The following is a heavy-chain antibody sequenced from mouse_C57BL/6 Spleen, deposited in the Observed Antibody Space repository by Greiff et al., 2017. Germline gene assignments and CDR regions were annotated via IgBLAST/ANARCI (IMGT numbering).Heavy chain of an antibody. CDR1: GYSITSGYY. CDR2: ISYDGSN. Sequence: EVKLMESGPGLVKPSQSLSLTCSVTGYSITSGYYWNWIRQFPGNKLEWMGYISYDGSNNYNPSLKNRISITRDTSKNQFFLKLNSVTTEDTATYYCARVFGYDGYYAMDYWGQGTSVTVSS. V-gene: IGHV3-6*01. CDR3: ARVFGYDGYYAMDY. J-gene: IGHJ4*01. D-gene: IGHD2-2*01.